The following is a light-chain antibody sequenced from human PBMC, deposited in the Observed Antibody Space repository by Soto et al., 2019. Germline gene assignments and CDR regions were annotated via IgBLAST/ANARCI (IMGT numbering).Light chain of an antibody. CDR3: SSYTSSNTLEV. CDR1: SVGASNY. Sequence: ALIQPASVSGSPGQSITISCTGTSVGASNYVSWYQHHPHRAPKLLIYEVSYRPSGVSNRFSGSKSGNTASLTISGLQAEDEADYYCSSYTSSNTLEVFGIGTKVTVL. CDR2: EVS. V-gene: IGLV2-14*01. J-gene: IGLJ1*01.